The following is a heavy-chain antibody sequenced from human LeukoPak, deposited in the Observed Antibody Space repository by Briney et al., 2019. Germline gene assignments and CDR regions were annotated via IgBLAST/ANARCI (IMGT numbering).Heavy chain of an antibody. Sequence: GASVKVSCKASGYTFTSYYMHWVRQAPGQGLEWMGIINSSDGSTTDTEKLQGRVTMTRDTSTSTLYMEVSSQRTEDTAVYYCAREMGATAGAHFDYWGQGTLVTVSS. J-gene: IGHJ4*02. V-gene: IGHV1-46*04. CDR1: GYTFTSYY. D-gene: IGHD6-13*01. CDR3: AREMGATAGAHFDY. CDR2: INSSDGST.